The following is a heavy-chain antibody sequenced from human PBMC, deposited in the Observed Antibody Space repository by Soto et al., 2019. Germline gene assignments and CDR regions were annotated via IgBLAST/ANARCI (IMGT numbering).Heavy chain of an antibody. V-gene: IGHV1-46*01. D-gene: IGHD3-22*01. Sequence: QVRLVQSGAEVKKPGASVSISCKTSGFTFTTYYIYWVRQAPGQGLEWMGMIDPSGGSTTYAQKFQGRITMTSDMSTSTVYMELSSLRSEYTAVYYCARVPYDTTGYYAFWGQGTLVTVSS. CDR3: ARVPYDTTGYYAF. J-gene: IGHJ4*02. CDR1: GFTFTTYY. CDR2: IDPSGGST.